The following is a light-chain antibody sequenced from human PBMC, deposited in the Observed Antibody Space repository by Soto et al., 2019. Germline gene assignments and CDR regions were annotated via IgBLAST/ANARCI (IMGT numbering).Light chain of an antibody. CDR1: QSISSY. Sequence: MIQSPLSLLVTPGEPASISCRSNQSISSYLNWYQQKPGKAPKLLIYAASSLQSGVPSRFSGSGSGTDFTLTISSLQPEDFATYYCQQSYSTPQTFGQGTKVDI. CDR3: QQSYSTPQT. CDR2: AAS. V-gene: IGKV1-39*01. J-gene: IGKJ1*01.